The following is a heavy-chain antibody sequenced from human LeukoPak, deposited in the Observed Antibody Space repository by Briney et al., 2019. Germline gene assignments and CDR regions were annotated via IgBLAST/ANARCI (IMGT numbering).Heavy chain of an antibody. CDR1: GGSISSYY. Sequence: SETLSLTCTVSGGSISSYYWSWIRQTAGKGLEWIGRINASGSTRFNPSLKSRVTTSVDTSKNQFSLKLSSVTAADTAVYFCARGMAVAYDYNWFDPWGQGTLVTVSS. CDR2: INASGST. J-gene: IGHJ5*02. CDR3: ARGMAVAYDYNWFDP. V-gene: IGHV4-4*07. D-gene: IGHD5-12*01.